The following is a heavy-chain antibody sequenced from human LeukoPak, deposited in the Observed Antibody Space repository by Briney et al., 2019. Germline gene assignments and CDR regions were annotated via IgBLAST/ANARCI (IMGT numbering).Heavy chain of an antibody. V-gene: IGHV4-61*01. Sequence: SETLSLTCTVSGGSISSSSYYWGWIRQPPGKGLEWIGYIYYSGSTNYNPSLKSRVTISVDTSKNQFSLKLSSVTAADTAVYYCARDHNPGTFDYWGQGTLVTVSS. CDR3: ARDHNPGTFDY. CDR2: IYYSGST. J-gene: IGHJ4*02. CDR1: GGSISSSSYY. D-gene: IGHD1-1*01.